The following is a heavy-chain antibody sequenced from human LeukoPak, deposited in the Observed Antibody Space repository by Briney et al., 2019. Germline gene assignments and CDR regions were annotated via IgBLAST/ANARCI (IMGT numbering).Heavy chain of an antibody. J-gene: IGHJ4*02. V-gene: IGHV3-23*01. CDR3: AKASLAYCSSTSCLSFDY. CDR1: GFTFSTYA. CDR2: TSGSGGST. D-gene: IGHD2-2*01. Sequence: GGSLRLSCAASGFTFSTYAMSWVRQAPGKGLEWVSATSGSGGSTYYADSVKGRFTISRDNSKSTLYLQMNSLRAEDTAVYYCAKASLAYCSSTSCLSFDYWGQGTLVTVSS.